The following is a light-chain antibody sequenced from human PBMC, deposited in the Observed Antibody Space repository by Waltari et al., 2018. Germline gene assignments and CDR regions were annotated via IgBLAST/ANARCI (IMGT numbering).Light chain of an antibody. CDR3: QTWGPGIRV. CDR1: SGHSNYA. V-gene: IGLV4-69*01. J-gene: IGLJ2*01. CDR2: INRDGSH. Sequence: QLVLTQSPSASASLGASVKLTCTLSSGHSNYAIAWHQQQPEKGPRYLMRINRDGSHAKGDAIPGRFSGSKSGAERYLTISSLQSEDEADYYCQTWGPGIRVFGGGTHLTVL.